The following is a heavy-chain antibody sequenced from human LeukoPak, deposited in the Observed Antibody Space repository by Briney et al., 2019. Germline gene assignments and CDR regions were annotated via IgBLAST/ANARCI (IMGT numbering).Heavy chain of an antibody. CDR3: AREGRYFGWFGDYYGMDV. J-gene: IGHJ6*04. D-gene: IGHD3-9*01. Sequence: GGSLRLSCAASGFTFSSYEMNWVRQAPGKGLEWVSYISSSGSTIYYADSVKGRFTISRDNAKNSLYLQMNSLRAEDTAVYYCAREGRYFGWFGDYYGMDVWGKGTTVTVSS. CDR1: GFTFSSYE. V-gene: IGHV3-48*03. CDR2: ISSSGSTI.